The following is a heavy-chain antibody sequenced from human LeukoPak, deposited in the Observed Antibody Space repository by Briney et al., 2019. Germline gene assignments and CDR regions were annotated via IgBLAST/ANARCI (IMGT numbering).Heavy chain of an antibody. V-gene: IGHV1-46*01. CDR3: ARAYSSSWYYFDY. CDR2: INPSGGST. CDR1: GYTFTRYY. D-gene: IGHD6-13*01. Sequence: GASVKVSCKASGYTFTRYYMHWVRQAPGQGVEWMGIINPSGGSTNYVQKFQGRVTMTRDTSKSAVYMELSSLRSEDTAVYYCARAYSSSWYYFDYWGQGTLVTVSS. J-gene: IGHJ4*02.